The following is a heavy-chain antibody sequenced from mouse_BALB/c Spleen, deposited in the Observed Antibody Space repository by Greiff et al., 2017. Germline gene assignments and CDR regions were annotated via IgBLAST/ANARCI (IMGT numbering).Heavy chain of an antibody. Sequence: EVMLVESGGGLVQPGGSRKLSCAASGFTFSSFGMHWVRQAPEKGLEWVAYISSGSSTIYYADTVKGRFTISRDNPKNTLFLQMTSLRSEDTAMYYCARLPLGREYFDYWGQGTTLTVSS. CDR2: ISSGSSTI. CDR1: GFTFSSFG. D-gene: IGHD4-1*01. CDR3: ARLPLGREYFDY. V-gene: IGHV5-17*02. J-gene: IGHJ2*01.